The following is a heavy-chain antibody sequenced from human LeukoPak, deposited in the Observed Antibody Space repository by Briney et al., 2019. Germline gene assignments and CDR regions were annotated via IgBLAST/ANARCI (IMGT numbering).Heavy chain of an antibody. CDR2: MSSSRSYI. Sequence: GGSLSLSCAPSGVTLSRCSMKGVPGTAGKGREGGGCMSSSRSYIHCADSVKGRFNIPRDNAKKSLYLQMTSLRAEDTAVYYCASCSGGYSLQANAFDIWGQGTMVTVSS. J-gene: IGHJ3*02. D-gene: IGHD2-15*01. V-gene: IGHV3-21*04. CDR1: GVTLSRCS. CDR3: ASCSGGYSLQANAFDI.